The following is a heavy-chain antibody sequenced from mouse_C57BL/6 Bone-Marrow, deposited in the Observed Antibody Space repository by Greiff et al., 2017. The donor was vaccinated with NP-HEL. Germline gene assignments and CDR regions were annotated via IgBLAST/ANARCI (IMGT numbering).Heavy chain of an antibody. Sequence: EVKLQESGPGLVKPSQTVFLTCTVTGISITTGNYRWSWIRQFPGNKLEWIGYIYYSGTITYNPSLTSRTTITRDTPKNQFFLEMNSLTAEDTATYYCAREGDYGSSFWYFDVWGTGTTVTVSS. J-gene: IGHJ1*03. CDR2: IYYSGTI. V-gene: IGHV3-5*01. D-gene: IGHD1-1*01. CDR3: AREGDYGSSFWYFDV. CDR1: GISITTGNYR.